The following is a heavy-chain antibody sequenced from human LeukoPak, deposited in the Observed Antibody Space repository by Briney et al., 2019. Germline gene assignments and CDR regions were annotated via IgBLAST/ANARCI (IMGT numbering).Heavy chain of an antibody. CDR3: ANGPRRGYSGYDSPPDFDY. CDR2: ISYDGSNK. J-gene: IGHJ4*02. Sequence: GGSLSLSCAASGFTFSSYWMHWVRQAPGKGLEWVAVISYDGSNKYYEDYVKGRFTISRDNSKNTLYLQMNSLRAEDTAVYYCANGPRRGYSGYDSPPDFDYWGQGTLVTVSA. CDR1: GFTFSSYW. V-gene: IGHV3-30*18. D-gene: IGHD5-12*01.